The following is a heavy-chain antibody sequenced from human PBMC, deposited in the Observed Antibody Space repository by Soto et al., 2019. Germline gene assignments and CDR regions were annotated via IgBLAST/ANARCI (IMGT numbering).Heavy chain of an antibody. CDR1: GYTFTNYG. CDR2: ISAYNGNA. J-gene: IGHJ5*02. Sequence: QVQLVQSGAEVKKPGASVKVSCRASGYTFTNYGFTWVRQAPGQGLEWMGWISAYNGNANYGQNFQCRVTMTTDTATSTAHMELRSLRYDDTAIYYCARGARFDWFDPWGQGTLVTVSS. V-gene: IGHV1-18*04. D-gene: IGHD3-3*01. CDR3: ARGARFDWFDP.